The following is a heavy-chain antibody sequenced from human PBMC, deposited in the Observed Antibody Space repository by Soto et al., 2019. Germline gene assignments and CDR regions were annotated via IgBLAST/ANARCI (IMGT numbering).Heavy chain of an antibody. CDR1: GGSISSGGYY. CDR2: IYYSGST. CDR3: ARDLSSASAAMDRYYYYGMDV. J-gene: IGHJ6*02. D-gene: IGHD5-18*01. Sequence: SETLSLTCTVSGGSISSGGYYWSWIRQHPGKGLEWIGYIYYSGSTYYNPSLKSRVTISVDTSKNQFSLKLSSVTAADTAVYYCARDLSSASAAMDRYYYYGMDVWGQGTTVTVSS. V-gene: IGHV4-31*03.